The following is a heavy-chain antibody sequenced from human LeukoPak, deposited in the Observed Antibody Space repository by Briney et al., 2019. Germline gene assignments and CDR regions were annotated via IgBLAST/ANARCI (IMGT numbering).Heavy chain of an antibody. CDR2: VSGYEGHT. J-gene: IGHJ4*02. CDR1: GYTFSSYS. D-gene: IGHD6-19*01. V-gene: IGHV1-18*01. Sequence: ASVKVSCKASGYTFSSYSIAWVRQAPGQGLEWMGWVSGYEGHTSYAQNIQDRITMTTDTPTSTAYMDIRSLRSDDTAIYYCAGSLYSSGWAFDSWGQGTLVTVSS. CDR3: AGSLYSSGWAFDS.